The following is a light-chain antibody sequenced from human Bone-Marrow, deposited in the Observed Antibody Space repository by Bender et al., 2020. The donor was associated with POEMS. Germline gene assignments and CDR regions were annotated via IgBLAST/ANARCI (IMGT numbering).Light chain of an antibody. CDR2: DVT. CDR1: SSDVGGYNF. J-gene: IGLJ2*01. Sequence: QSALTQPASVSGSPGQSITISCTGTSSDVGGYNFVSWYQQHPGKAPKLMIYDVTNRPSGVSNRFSGSKSGTTASLTISGLQAEDEADYYCCSYGGSFSVVFGGGTNVAVL. CDR3: CSYGGSFSVV. V-gene: IGLV2-14*01.